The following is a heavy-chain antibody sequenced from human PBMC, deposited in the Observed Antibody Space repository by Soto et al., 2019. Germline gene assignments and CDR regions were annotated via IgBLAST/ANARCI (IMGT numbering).Heavy chain of an antibody. J-gene: IGHJ4*02. CDR2: IYYSGNT. Sequence: PSDTLSLTSTVSGVSISSGGYYWSWIRQHPGKGLEWIGYIYYSGNTNYNPSLKSRVTVSIDTSKNQFFLRLNSVTAADSAVYYCAREFGDNWNYEAYWGQGTAVTVSS. CDR1: GVSISSGGYY. CDR3: AREFGDNWNYEAY. D-gene: IGHD1-7*01. V-gene: IGHV4-61*08.